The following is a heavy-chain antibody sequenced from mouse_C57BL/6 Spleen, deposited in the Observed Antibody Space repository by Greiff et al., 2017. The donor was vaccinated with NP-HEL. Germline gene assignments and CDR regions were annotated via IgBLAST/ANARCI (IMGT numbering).Heavy chain of an antibody. V-gene: IGHV3-6*01. Sequence: EVHLVESGPGLVKPSQSLSLTCSVTGYSITSGYYWNWIRQFPGNKLEWMGYISYDGSNNYNPSLKNRISITRDTSKNQFFLKLNSVTTEDTATYYCARDRFTPYYFDYWGQGTTLTVSS. CDR1: GYSITSGYY. CDR3: ARDRFTPYYFDY. J-gene: IGHJ2*01. CDR2: ISYDGSN.